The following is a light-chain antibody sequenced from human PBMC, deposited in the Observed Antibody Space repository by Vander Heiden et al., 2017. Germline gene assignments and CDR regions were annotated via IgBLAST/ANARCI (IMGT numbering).Light chain of an antibody. J-gene: IGKJ2*01. CDR1: QCVANK. V-gene: IGKV3-15*01. CDR3: QQYDNWPYT. CDR2: GAA. Sequence: EIVMTQSPPSLPVFPAGTATLSCRASQCVANKLGWYLQKPGEAPRLLFYGAASRATGVPARCSASGSGTELALTISSRQPEDLGTYYCQQYDNWPYTFAQGTKLEI.